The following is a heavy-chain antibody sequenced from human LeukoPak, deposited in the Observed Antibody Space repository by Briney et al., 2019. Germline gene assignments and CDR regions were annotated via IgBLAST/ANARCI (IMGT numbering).Heavy chain of an antibody. CDR1: GFTFSSYG. V-gene: IGHV3-30*19. CDR2: ISYDGSNK. CDR3: ARSAGGRIVVVMTRYYFDY. J-gene: IGHJ4*02. Sequence: PGGSLRLSCAASGFTFSSYGMHWVRQAPGKGLEWVAVISYDGSNKYYANSVKGRFTISRDNSKNTLYLQMNSLRAEDTAVYYCARSAGGRIVVVMTRYYFDYWGQGTLVTVSS. D-gene: IGHD3-22*01.